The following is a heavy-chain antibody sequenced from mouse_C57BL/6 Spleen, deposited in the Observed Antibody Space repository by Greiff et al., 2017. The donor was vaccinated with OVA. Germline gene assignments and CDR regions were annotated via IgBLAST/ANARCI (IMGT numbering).Heavy chain of an antibody. D-gene: IGHD4-1*01. J-gene: IGHJ2*01. V-gene: IGHV1-69*01. CDR1: GYTFTSYW. Sequence: QVQLQQPGAELVMPGASVKLSCKASGYTFTSYWMHWVKQRPGQGLEWIGEIDPSDSYTNYNQKFKGKSTLTVDKSSSTAYMQLSSLTSEDSAVYDCARGGGTNFDYWGQGTTLTVSS. CDR3: ARGGGTNFDY. CDR2: IDPSDSYT.